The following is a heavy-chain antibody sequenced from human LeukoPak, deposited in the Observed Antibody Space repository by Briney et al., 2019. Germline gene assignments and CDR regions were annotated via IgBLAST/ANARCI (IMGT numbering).Heavy chain of an antibody. J-gene: IGHJ4*02. CDR3: ASQSGLQQLAKNHLAY. CDR2: INPSGGST. CDR1: GYTFTGYY. V-gene: IGHV1-46*01. D-gene: IGHD6-13*01. Sequence: GASVKVSCKASGYTFTGYYMHWVRQAPGQGLEWMGIINPSGGSTSYAQKFQGRVTMTRDTSTSTVYMELSSLRSEDTAVYYCASQSGLQQLAKNHLAYWGQGTLVTVSS.